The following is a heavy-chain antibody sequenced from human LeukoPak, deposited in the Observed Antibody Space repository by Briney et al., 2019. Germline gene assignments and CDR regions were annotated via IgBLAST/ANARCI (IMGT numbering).Heavy chain of an antibody. CDR3: VRRDFDY. CDR2: IYTGASDT. Sequence: GESLKFSCKVSGYSSTSYWIGWVRQMPGKGLEWMGIIYTGASDTRYSPSFKGQVTISGDKSINTAYLQWNSLKASDTAMYYCVRRDFDYWGQGSLVTVSS. J-gene: IGHJ4*02. V-gene: IGHV5-51*01. CDR1: GYSSTSYW.